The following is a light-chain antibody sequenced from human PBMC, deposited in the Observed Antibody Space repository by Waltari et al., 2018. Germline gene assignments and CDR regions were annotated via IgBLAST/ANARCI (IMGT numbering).Light chain of an antibody. V-gene: IGLV2-14*03. Sequence: QSALTQPASVSGSPGQSITISCTGTTSDVGGYNYVPWYHQHPGKAPTLVIYDVNNRPSGVSNRFSGSKSGNTASLTISGLQTEDEADYHCSSYTGGTTLVVFGGGTKLTVL. CDR1: TSDVGGYNY. J-gene: IGLJ2*01. CDR2: DVN. CDR3: SSYTGGTTLVV.